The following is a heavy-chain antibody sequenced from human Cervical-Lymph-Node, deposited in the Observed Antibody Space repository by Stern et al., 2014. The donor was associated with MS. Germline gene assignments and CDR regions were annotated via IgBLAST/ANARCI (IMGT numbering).Heavy chain of an antibody. D-gene: IGHD2-2*01. V-gene: IGHV7-4-1*02. J-gene: IGHJ4*02. CDR1: GYTFTRNA. CDR2: IHTNTGET. Sequence: QVQLVEAGSELKKPGASVKVSCKASGYTFTRNAMNWVRQAPGQRLQWMGWIHTNTGETAYAKCFTGRFVFSLDTSVSTAYLQISSLKAEDTAIYYCARVKPAAILDYWGQGTLVTVSS. CDR3: ARVKPAAILDY.